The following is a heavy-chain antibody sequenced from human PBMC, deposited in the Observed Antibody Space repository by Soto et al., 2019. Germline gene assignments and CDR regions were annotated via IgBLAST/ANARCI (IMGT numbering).Heavy chain of an antibody. CDR3: ARDEKGPLGVVISVPSGMDV. D-gene: IGHD3-3*01. J-gene: IGHJ6*02. Sequence: GGSLRLSCAAPGFTFSSYSMNWVRQAPGKGLEWASSISSSSSYIYYADSVKGRFTISRDNAKNSLYLQMNSLRAEDTAVYYCARDEKGPLGVVISVPSGMDVWGQGTTVTVSS. CDR1: GFTFSSYS. V-gene: IGHV3-21*01. CDR2: ISSSSSYI.